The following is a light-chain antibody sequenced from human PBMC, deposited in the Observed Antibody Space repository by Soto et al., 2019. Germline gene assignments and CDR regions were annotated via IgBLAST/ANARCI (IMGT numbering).Light chain of an antibody. CDR3: QLFGRSPTWK. J-gene: IGKJ1*01. CDR1: QNVSDTY. CDR2: GAF. Sequence: DIVLTQSPGTLSLSPGDRATLSCRVSQNVSDTYLAWYQQTLGQPPRLLIYGAFNRATGIPDRFRGRGSGTDFTLAINRLEPEDAALFYCQLFGRSPTWKFGQGTKVEIK. V-gene: IGKV3-20*01.